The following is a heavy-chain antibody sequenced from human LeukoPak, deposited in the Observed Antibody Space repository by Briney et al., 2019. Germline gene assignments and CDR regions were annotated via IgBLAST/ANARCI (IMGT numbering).Heavy chain of an antibody. CDR1: GFTFSSYA. CDR3: ASLIWFGPYYYYYYGMDV. Sequence: GGSLRLSCAASGFTFSSYAMHWVRQAPGKGLEWVAVISYDGSNKYYADSVKGRFTISRDNSKNTLYLQMNSLRGEDTAVYYCASLIWFGPYYYYYYGMDVWGQGTTVAVSS. CDR2: ISYDGSNK. D-gene: IGHD3-10*01. J-gene: IGHJ6*02. V-gene: IGHV3-30*04.